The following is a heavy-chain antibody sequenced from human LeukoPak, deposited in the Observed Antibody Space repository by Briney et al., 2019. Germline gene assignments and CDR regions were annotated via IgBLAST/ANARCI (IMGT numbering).Heavy chain of an antibody. CDR1: GFTFSSYE. D-gene: IGHD3-16*01. CDR2: ISSGSTI. Sequence: GGSLRLSCAASGFTFSSYEMNWVRQAPGKGLEWVSYISSGSTIYYADSVKGRFTISRDNAKNSLYLQMNSLRAEDTAVYYCARGGDTFSSVHYWGQGTLVTVSS. J-gene: IGHJ4*02. CDR3: ARGGDTFSSVHY. V-gene: IGHV3-48*03.